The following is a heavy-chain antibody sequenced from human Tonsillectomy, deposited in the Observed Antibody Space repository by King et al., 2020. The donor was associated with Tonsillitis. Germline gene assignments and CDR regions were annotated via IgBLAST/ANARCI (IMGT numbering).Heavy chain of an antibody. V-gene: IGHV3-64D*06. CDR1: GFTFSSHA. CDR3: VKGYPDSFSYGNGREFDY. CDR2: ISSDGNRT. D-gene: IGHD5-18*01. Sequence: VQLVESGGGLVQPGGSLRLSCSVYGFTFSSHALHWVRQAPGKGLQYVSTISSDGNRTHYADSVKGRFTISRDTSKKTLYLQMSSLRAEDTAVYYCVKGYPDSFSYGNGREFDYWGQGTLVTVSS. J-gene: IGHJ4*02.